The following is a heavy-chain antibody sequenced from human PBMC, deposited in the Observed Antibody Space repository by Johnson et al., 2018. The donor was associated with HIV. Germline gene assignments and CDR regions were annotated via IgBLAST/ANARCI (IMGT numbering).Heavy chain of an antibody. CDR1: GFTFDDYA. CDR3: AKDASTLGGDAFDI. Sequence: MLLVESGGGVVRPGGSLRLSCGVSGFTFDDYAMSWVRQTPGKGLEWVSGINWNSGSIGYADSVKGRFTISRDNAKNSLYLQMNSLRAEDTALYYCAKDASTLGGDAFDIWGQGTMVTVSS. J-gene: IGHJ3*02. V-gene: IGHV3-20*04. D-gene: IGHD3-16*01. CDR2: INWNSGSI.